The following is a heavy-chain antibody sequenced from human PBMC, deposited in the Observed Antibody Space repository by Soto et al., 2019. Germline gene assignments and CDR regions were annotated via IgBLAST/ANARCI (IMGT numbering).Heavy chain of an antibody. Sequence: PGGSLRLSCAASGFTFSSYAMHWVRQAPGKGLERVAVISYDGSNKYYADSVKGRFTISRDNSKNTLYQQMKSLRAEDTAVYYCVKDYYGDSFYYYYYGMDVWGQGTTVTVSS. CDR1: GFTFSSYA. CDR3: VKDYYGDSFYYYYYGMDV. V-gene: IGHV3-30-3*01. D-gene: IGHD4-17*01. J-gene: IGHJ6*02. CDR2: ISYDGSNK.